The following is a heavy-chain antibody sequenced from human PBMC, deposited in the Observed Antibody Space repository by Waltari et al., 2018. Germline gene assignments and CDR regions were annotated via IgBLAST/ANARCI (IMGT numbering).Heavy chain of an antibody. D-gene: IGHD6-19*01. J-gene: IGHJ5*02. CDR3: AKDASSGWYNWFDP. V-gene: IGHV3-9*01. CDR2: ISWNSGSI. CDR1: GFTFDDYA. Sequence: EVQLVESGGGLVQPGRSLRLSCAASGFTFDDYAMHWFRHAPGKGLEWVSGISWNSGSIGYADSVKGRFTISRDNAKNSLYLQMNSLRAEDTALYYCAKDASSGWYNWFDPWGQGTLVTVSS.